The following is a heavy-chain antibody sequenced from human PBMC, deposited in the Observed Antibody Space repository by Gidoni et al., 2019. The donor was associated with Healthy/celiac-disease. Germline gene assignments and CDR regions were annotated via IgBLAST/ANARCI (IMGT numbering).Heavy chain of an antibody. CDR2: IAYDGSNK. J-gene: IGHJ4*02. CDR1: GFPFRSSG. Sequence: QVQLVESVGGVVQPGRSLRLSCAASGFPFRSSGLPWVRQAPGKGLEWVAVIAYDGSNKYYADSVKGRVTISRDNSKNTLYLQMNSLRAEDTAVYYCAKEAVRGDIVVVPAPLYFDYWGQGTLVTVSS. D-gene: IGHD2-2*01. V-gene: IGHV3-30*18. CDR3: AKEAVRGDIVVVPAPLYFDY.